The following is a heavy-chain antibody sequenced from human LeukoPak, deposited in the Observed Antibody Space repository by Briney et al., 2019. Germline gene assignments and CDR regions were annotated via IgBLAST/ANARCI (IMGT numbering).Heavy chain of an antibody. CDR2: MNPNSGNT. V-gene: IGHV1-8*01. D-gene: IGHD3-3*01. CDR1: GYTCTSYD. CDR3: ARGRVTNRITIYY. J-gene: IGHJ4*02. Sequence: GASVKVSCKASGYTCTSYDINWVRQATGQGLEWMGWMNPNSGNTGYAQKFQGRVTMTRNTSISTAYMELSSLRSEDTAVYYCARGRVTNRITIYYWGQGTLVTVSS.